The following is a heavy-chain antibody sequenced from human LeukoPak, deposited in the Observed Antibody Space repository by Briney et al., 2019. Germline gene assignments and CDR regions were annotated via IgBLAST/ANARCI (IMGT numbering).Heavy chain of an antibody. J-gene: IGHJ4*02. Sequence: LRLSCAASGFTFSDYYMSWIRQAPGKGLEWVGSIYDSESTYYNPSLKSRVTISVDTSKRQFSLKLSSVTATDTAVYYCARHSSMTTVVFDYWGQGTLVTVSS. V-gene: IGHV4-38-2*01. CDR3: ARHSSMTTVVFDY. CDR2: IYDSEST. D-gene: IGHD4-23*01. CDR1: GFTFSDYY.